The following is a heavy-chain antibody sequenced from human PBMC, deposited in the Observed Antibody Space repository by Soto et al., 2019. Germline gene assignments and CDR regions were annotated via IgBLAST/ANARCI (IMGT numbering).Heavy chain of an antibody. J-gene: IGHJ3*02. D-gene: IGHD1-1*01. V-gene: IGHV1-2*02. CDR3: ARDRLQLWLDTLYI. Sequence: ASVKVSCKASGYTFTGYYIHWVRQAPGQGLEWMGWINPNSGGTNFAQKFQGRVTMTRDTSISTAYMELSRLTSDDTAVYYCARDRLQLWLDTLYIWGPGTMVTVSS. CDR2: INPNSGGT. CDR1: GYTFTGYY.